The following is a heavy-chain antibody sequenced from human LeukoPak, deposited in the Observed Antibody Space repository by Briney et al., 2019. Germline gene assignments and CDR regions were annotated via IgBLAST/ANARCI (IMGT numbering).Heavy chain of an antibody. CDR1: GGSISSGGYY. CDR2: IYYSGST. D-gene: IGHD7-27*01. V-gene: IGHV4-31*03. Sequence: PSQTLSLTCTVSGGSISSGGYYWSWIRQHPGKGLEWIGYIYYSGSTYYNPSLKSRVTISVDTSKNQFSLKLSSVTAADTAVYYCAREGTLGSNWGGIDYWGQGTLVTVSS. J-gene: IGHJ4*02. CDR3: AREGTLGSNWGGIDY.